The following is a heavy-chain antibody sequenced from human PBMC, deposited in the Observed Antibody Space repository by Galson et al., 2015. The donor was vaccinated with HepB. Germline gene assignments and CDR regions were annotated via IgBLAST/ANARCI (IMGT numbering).Heavy chain of an antibody. V-gene: IGHV3-21*01. CDR2: ISSSSSYI. CDR3: ARDGNDSNYYYYYMDV. J-gene: IGHJ6*03. Sequence: SLRLSCAASGFTFSSYSMNWVRQAPGKGLEWVSSISSSSSYIYYADSVKGRFTISRDNAKNSLYLRMNSLRAEDTAVYYCARDGNDSNYYYYYMDVWGKGTTVTVSS. CDR1: GFTFSSYS. D-gene: IGHD1-1*01.